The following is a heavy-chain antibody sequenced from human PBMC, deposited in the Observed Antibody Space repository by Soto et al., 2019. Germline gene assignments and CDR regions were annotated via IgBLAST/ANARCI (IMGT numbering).Heavy chain of an antibody. CDR3: ARIVAVATVAFDI. J-gene: IGHJ3*02. Sequence: SETLSLTCTVSGGSISSYYWSWIRQPPGKGLEWIGYIYYSGSTNYNPSLKSRVTISVDTSKNQFSLKLSSVTAADTAVYYCARIVAVATVAFDIWGQGTMVTVSS. D-gene: IGHD6-19*01. V-gene: IGHV4-59*08. CDR2: IYYSGST. CDR1: GGSISSYY.